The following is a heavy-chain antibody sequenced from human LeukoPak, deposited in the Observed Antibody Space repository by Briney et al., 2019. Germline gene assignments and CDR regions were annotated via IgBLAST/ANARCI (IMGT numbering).Heavy chain of an antibody. J-gene: IGHJ4*02. D-gene: IGHD5-24*01. Sequence: LSLTCGVSGTSFTSYYWSWIRQTPGKGLEWVSYISSSGSTFYQADSVKGRFTISRDNAKNSLYLQMNSLRVEDTAVYYCARDLRWLQLDYWGQGTLVTVSS. V-gene: IGHV3-11*01. CDR2: ISSSGSTF. CDR3: ARDLRWLQLDY. CDR1: GTSFTSYY.